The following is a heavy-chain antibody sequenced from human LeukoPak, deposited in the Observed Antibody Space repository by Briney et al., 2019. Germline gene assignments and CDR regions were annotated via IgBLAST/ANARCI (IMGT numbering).Heavy chain of an antibody. V-gene: IGHV3-30*18. J-gene: IGHJ4*02. CDR1: GFTFSSYG. Sequence: GGSLRLSCAASGFTFSSYGMHWVRQAPGKGLEWVAVISYDGSNKYYADSVKGRFTISRDNSKNTLYLQMNSLRAEDTAVYYCAKLTVTRDYWGQGTLVTVSS. D-gene: IGHD4-17*01. CDR3: AKLTVTRDY. CDR2: ISYDGSNK.